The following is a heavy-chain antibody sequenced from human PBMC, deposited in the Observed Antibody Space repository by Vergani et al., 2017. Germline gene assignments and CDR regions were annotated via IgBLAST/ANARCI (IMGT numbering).Heavy chain of an antibody. J-gene: IGHJ4*02. CDR1: GYSISSGYY. V-gene: IGHV4-38-2*01. CDR3: ARVYGSGSYYKYSHVDY. D-gene: IGHD3-10*01. Sequence: QVQLQESGPGLVKPSETLSLTCAVSGYSISSGYYWGWIRQPPGKGLEWIGSIYHSGGTCNNPSLKSRVTISVDTSKNQFSLKLCSVTAADTAVYYCARVYGSGSYYKYSHVDYWGQGTLVTVSS. CDR2: IYHSGGT.